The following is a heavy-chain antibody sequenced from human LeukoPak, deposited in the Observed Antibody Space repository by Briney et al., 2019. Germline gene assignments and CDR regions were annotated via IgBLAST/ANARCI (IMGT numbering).Heavy chain of an antibody. D-gene: IGHD2-15*01. Sequence: SETLSLTCTVSGGSISSGGYYWSWIRQHPGKGLEWIGYIYYSGSTYYNPSLKSRVIISVDTSKNQFSLKLSSVTAADTAAYYCASRYCSGGSCYSGLGYWGQGTLVTVSS. V-gene: IGHV4-31*03. CDR3: ASRYCSGGSCYSGLGY. J-gene: IGHJ4*02. CDR2: IYYSGST. CDR1: GGSISSGGYY.